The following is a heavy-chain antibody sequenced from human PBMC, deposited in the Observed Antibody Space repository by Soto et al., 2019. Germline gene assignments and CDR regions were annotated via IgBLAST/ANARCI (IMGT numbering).Heavy chain of an antibody. CDR1: GFTFSNYW. J-gene: IGHJ4*02. Sequence: PGGSLRLSCVVSGFTFSNYWMSWVRQAPGKGLEWVANMKQDGSEIYHVQSVKGRFTISRDNAKNSVYLQMNSLRAEDTAVYYCARDKAFGYWGQGTPVTVSS. CDR2: MKQDGSEI. V-gene: IGHV3-7*01. CDR3: ARDKAFGY.